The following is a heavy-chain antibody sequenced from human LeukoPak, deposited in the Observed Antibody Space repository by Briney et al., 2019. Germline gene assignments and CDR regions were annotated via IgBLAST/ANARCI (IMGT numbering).Heavy chain of an antibody. J-gene: IGHJ4*02. CDR2: INHSGST. Sequence: SETLSLTCAVYGGSFSGYYWSWIRQPPGKGLEWIGEINHSGSTNYNPSLKSRVTISVDTSKNQFSLKLSSVTAADTAVYYCARGRRRNRITISGVVITYYFDYWGQGTLVTVSS. V-gene: IGHV4-34*01. D-gene: IGHD3-3*01. CDR1: GGSFSGYY. CDR3: ARGRRRNRITISGVVITYYFDY.